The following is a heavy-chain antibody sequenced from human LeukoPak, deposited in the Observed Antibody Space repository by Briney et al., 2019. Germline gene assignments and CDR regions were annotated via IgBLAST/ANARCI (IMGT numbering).Heavy chain of an antibody. CDR2: IKKDGSEK. CDR1: GFTFSRYW. D-gene: IGHD3-3*01. V-gene: IGHV3-7*01. J-gene: IGHJ4*02. CDR3: ARDLTAYDFWGGYLNPTEYYFDY. Sequence: GGSLRLSCAASGFTFSRYWMSWVRQGPGKGLEWVANIKKDGSEKGYVDSVKGRLTISRDNAKNSLYLQMNSLRAEDTAVYYCARDLTAYDFWGGYLNPTEYYFDYWGQGTLVTVSS.